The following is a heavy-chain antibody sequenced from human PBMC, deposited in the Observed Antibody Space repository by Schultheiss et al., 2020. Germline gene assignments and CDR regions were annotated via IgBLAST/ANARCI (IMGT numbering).Heavy chain of an antibody. D-gene: IGHD3-3*01. CDR1: GGSISNSNC. J-gene: IGHJ5*02. V-gene: IGHV4-4*02. Sequence: SETLSLTCAVSGGSISNSNCWSWVRQPPGKGLEWIGEIYHSGSTYYNPSLKSRVTISVDTSKNQFSLKLSSVTAADTAVYYCARRYDFWSGYYSYNWFDPWGQGTLVTVSS. CDR2: IYHSGST. CDR3: ARRYDFWSGYYSYNWFDP.